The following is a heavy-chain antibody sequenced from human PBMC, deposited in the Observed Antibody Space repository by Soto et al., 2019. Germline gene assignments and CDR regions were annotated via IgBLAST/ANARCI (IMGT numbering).Heavy chain of an antibody. CDR3: ASFPIYDYGYDDDY. D-gene: IGHD4-17*01. Sequence: PGGSLRLSCAASGFTFRRYAMSWVRQAPGKRLEWVSTISGNGDTTYYKDCVKGRFTISRDNSKNTLYLQMNSLRAEDTAVYFCASFPIYDYGYDDDYWGQGTLVTVSS. CDR2: ISGNGDTT. J-gene: IGHJ4*02. V-gene: IGHV3-23*01. CDR1: GFTFRRYA.